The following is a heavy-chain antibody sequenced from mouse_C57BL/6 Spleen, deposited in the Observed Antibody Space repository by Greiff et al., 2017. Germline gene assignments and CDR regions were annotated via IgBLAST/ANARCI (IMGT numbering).Heavy chain of an antibody. CDR2: IHPNSGST. V-gene: IGHV1-64*01. CDR1: GYTFTSYW. D-gene: IGHD1-1*01. CDR3: AAHYGSREGAMDY. Sequence: QVQLQQPGAELVKPGASVKLSCKASGYTFTSYWMHWVKQRPGQGLEWIGMIHPNSGSTNYNEKFKSKATLTVDKSSSTAYMQLSSLTSEDSAVYYCAAHYGSREGAMDYWGQGTSVTVSS. J-gene: IGHJ4*01.